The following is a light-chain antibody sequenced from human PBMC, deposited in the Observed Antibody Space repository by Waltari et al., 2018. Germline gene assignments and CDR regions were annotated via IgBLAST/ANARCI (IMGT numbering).Light chain of an antibody. J-gene: IGLJ2*01. CDR1: SLRTYY. V-gene: IGLV3-19*01. CDR3: NSRDSSGNHVV. Sequence: SSELTQDPAVSVALGQTVRITCQGDSLRTYYASWYQQKPGQAPVLVIYGKNNRTWIPYRFSGSSSGNTASLTITGAQAEDEADYDCNSRDSSGNHVVFGGGTKLTGL. CDR2: GKN.